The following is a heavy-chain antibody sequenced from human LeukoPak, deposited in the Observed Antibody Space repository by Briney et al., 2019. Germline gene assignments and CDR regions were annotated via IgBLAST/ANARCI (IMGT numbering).Heavy chain of an antibody. CDR1: GFTVSSNY. J-gene: IGHJ6*02. Sequence: GGSLRLSCAASGFTVSSNYMSWVRQAPGKGLVWVSVIYSGGSTYYADSVKGRFTISRDNSKNTLYLQMNSLRAEDTAVYYCAGLDCSGGSCYSFYYCGMDVWGQGTTVTVSS. CDR3: AGLDCSGGSCYSFYYCGMDV. D-gene: IGHD2-15*01. V-gene: IGHV3-53*01. CDR2: IYSGGST.